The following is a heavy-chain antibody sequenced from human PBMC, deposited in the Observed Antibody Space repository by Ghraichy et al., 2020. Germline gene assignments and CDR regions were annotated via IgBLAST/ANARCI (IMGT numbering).Heavy chain of an antibody. CDR2: IYYSGST. D-gene: IGHD6-19*01. J-gene: IGHJ4*02. CDR3: ASPSWGIAVAGNFDY. CDR1: GGSISSSSYY. V-gene: IGHV4-39*01. Sequence: SETLSLTCTVSGGSISSSSYYWGWIRQPPGKGLEWIGSIYYSGSTYYNPSLKSRVTISVDTSKNQFSLKLSSVTAADTAVYYCASPSWGIAVAGNFDYWGQGTLVTVSS.